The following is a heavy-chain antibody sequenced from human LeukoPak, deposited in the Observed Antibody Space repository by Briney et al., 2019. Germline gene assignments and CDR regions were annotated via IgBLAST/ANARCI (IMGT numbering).Heavy chain of an antibody. CDR2: IIPIFGTA. CDR3: ASGNVGAHEDYFDY. V-gene: IGHV1-69*06. CDR1: GGTFSSYA. D-gene: IGHD1-26*01. J-gene: IGHJ4*02. Sequence: GASVKVSCKASGGTFSSYAISWVRQAPGQGLEWMGGIIPIFGTANYAQKFQGRVTITADKSTSTAYMELSSLRSEDTAVYYCASGNVGAHEDYFDYWGQGTLVTVSS.